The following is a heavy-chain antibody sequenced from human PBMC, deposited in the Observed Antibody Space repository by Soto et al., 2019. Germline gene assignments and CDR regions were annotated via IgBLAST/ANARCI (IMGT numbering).Heavy chain of an antibody. Sequence: GGSLRLSCAASGFTFSSYGMHWVRQAPGKGLEWVAVISYDGSNKYYADSVKGRFTISRDNSKNTLYLQMNSLRAEDTAVYYCAKDFMMSSSWYGGFDYWGQGTLVTVSS. CDR2: ISYDGSNK. CDR1: GFTFSSYG. CDR3: AKDFMMSSSWYGGFDY. J-gene: IGHJ4*02. V-gene: IGHV3-30*18. D-gene: IGHD6-13*01.